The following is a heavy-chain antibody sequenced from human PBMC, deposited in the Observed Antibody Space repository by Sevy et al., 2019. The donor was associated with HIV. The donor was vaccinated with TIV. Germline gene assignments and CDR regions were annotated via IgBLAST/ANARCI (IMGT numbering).Heavy chain of an antibody. CDR1: GFTFSDYW. D-gene: IGHD3-22*01. V-gene: IGHV3-7*01. Sequence: GGSLRLSCAASGFTFSDYWMSWVRQAPGKGLEWVANIKQDGYEKYYVDAVKGGFTISRDNAKNTLYLQMNSLRVEDTALYYCARPYRTDPFYYYGSSGYYYPSYFDYWGQGTLVTVSS. J-gene: IGHJ4*02. CDR2: IKQDGYEK. CDR3: ARPYRTDPFYYYGSSGYYYPSYFDY.